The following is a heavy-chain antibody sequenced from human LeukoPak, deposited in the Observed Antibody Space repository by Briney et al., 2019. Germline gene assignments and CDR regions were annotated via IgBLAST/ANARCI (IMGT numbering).Heavy chain of an antibody. CDR3: ARDHGDYSGKDY. J-gene: IGHJ4*02. Sequence: GGSLRLSCAASGFISSSYGMHWVRQAPGKGLEWVAVTWYKRSNKYYADAVKGRFTISRDNSKNTLYLQMTRDTAEYTAFYFCARDHGDYSGKDYWGQGTLVTVSS. CDR2: TWYKRSNK. D-gene: IGHD4-17*01. CDR1: GFISSSYG. V-gene: IGHV3-33*01.